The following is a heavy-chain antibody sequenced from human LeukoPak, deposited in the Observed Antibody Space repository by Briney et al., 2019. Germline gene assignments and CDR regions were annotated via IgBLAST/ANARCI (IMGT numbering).Heavy chain of an antibody. CDR3: ARSIVVVPAAIHFDY. D-gene: IGHD2-2*01. Sequence: SETLSLTCTVSGGSTSSYYWSWIRQPPGKGLEWIGYIYYSGSTNYNPSLKSRVTISVDTSKNQFSLKLSSVTAADTAVYYCARSIVVVPAAIHFDYWGQGTLVTVSS. CDR2: IYYSGST. V-gene: IGHV4-59*08. J-gene: IGHJ4*02. CDR1: GGSTSSYY.